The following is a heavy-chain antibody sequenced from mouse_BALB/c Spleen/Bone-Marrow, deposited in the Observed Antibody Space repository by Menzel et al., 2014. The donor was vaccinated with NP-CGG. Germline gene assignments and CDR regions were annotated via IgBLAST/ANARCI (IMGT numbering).Heavy chain of an antibody. Sequence: EVQLVEPGGGLVQPGGSRKLSCAASGFTFSSFGMHWVRQTPEKGLEWVAYISSGSSTIYYADTVKGRFTISRDNPKNTLFLQMTSLRSEDTAMYYCTRGGNWDDFDYWGQGTPLSVSS. CDR1: GFTFSSFG. V-gene: IGHV5-17*02. D-gene: IGHD4-1*01. J-gene: IGHJ2*01. CDR2: ISSGSSTI. CDR3: TRGGNWDDFDY.